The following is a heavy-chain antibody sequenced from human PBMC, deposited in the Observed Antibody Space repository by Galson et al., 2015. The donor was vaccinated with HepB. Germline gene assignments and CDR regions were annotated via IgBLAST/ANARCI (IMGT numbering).Heavy chain of an antibody. CDR3: ARDKREVLRFLEWLSIGLFDY. CDR2: ISSSSSYI. J-gene: IGHJ4*02. D-gene: IGHD3-3*01. V-gene: IGHV3-21*01. Sequence: SLRLSCAASGFTFSSYSMNWVRQAPGKGLEWVSSISSSSSYIYYADSVKGRFTISRDNAKNSLYLQMNSLRAEDTAVYYCARDKREVLRFLEWLSIGLFDYWGQGTLVTVSS. CDR1: GFTFSSYS.